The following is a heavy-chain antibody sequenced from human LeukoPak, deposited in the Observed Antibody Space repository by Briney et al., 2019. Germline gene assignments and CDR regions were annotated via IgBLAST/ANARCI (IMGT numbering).Heavy chain of an antibody. Sequence: PSETLSLTCTVSGGSISSGGYYWSWIRQPPGKGLEWIGYIYHSGSTYYNPSLKRRVTISVDRSKNQFSLKLSSVTAADTAVYYCARGVAAAGGGYFDYWGQGTLVTVSS. CDR1: GGSISSGGYY. J-gene: IGHJ4*02. CDR2: IYHSGST. D-gene: IGHD6-13*01. V-gene: IGHV4-30-2*01. CDR3: ARGVAAAGGGYFDY.